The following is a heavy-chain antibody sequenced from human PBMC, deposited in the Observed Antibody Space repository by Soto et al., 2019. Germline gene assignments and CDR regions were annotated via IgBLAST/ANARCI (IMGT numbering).Heavy chain of an antibody. CDR1: GFTFSSYS. J-gene: IGHJ4*02. CDR3: ARGGYGDYTFDY. Sequence: VGSLRLSCAASGFTFSSYSMNWVRQAPGKGLEWVSSISSSSSYIYYADSVKGRFTISRDNAKNSLYLQMNSLRAEDTAVYYCARGGYGDYTFDYWGQGTLVTVSS. D-gene: IGHD4-17*01. V-gene: IGHV3-21*01. CDR2: ISSSSSYI.